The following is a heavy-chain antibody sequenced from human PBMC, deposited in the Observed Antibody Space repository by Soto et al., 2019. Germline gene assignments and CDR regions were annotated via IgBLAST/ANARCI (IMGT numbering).Heavy chain of an antibody. CDR2: ISGYNGDT. D-gene: IGHD5-18*01. Sequence: ASVEVSCKASGYTFNTYSISWVRQAPGQGLEWMGWISGYNGDTHYAQKFQGRVTMTTDTSTSTACMELRSLRSDDTAMYYCARENVLSYVDTAMVDYFDYWGQGTLVTVSS. V-gene: IGHV1-18*01. CDR3: ARENVLSYVDTAMVDYFDY. CDR1: GYTFNTYS. J-gene: IGHJ4*02.